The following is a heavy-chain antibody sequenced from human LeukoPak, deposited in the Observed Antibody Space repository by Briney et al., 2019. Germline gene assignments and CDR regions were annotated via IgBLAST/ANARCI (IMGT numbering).Heavy chain of an antibody. D-gene: IGHD6-13*01. J-gene: IGHJ4*02. CDR2: IKQVGSEK. Sequence: GGSLRLSCAVSGFSVSGYWMTWVRQAPGKGLEWVANIKQVGSEKNYVDSVKGRFTISRDNAENSLFLQMNSLRVEDTAVYYCAREWQGGIAAAGTRIEGDYWGQGTLVAVSS. CDR1: GFSVSGYW. CDR3: AREWQGGIAAAGTRIEGDY. V-gene: IGHV3-7*01.